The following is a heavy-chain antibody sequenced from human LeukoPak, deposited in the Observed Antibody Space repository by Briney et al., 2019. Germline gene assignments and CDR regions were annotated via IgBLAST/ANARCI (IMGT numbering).Heavy chain of an antibody. D-gene: IGHD2-15*01. J-gene: IGHJ5*02. V-gene: IGHV1-2*02. CDR1: GYTFTGYY. Sequence: ASVKVSCKASGYTFTGYYMHWVRQAPGQGLEWMRWINPNSGGTNYAQKFQGRVTMTRDTSISTAYMELSRLRSDDTAVYYCAGFERGYPPFDPWGQGTLVTVSS. CDR2: INPNSGGT. CDR3: AGFERGYPPFDP.